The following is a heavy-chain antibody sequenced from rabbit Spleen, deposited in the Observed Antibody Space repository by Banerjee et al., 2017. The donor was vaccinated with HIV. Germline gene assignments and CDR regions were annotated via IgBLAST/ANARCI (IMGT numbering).Heavy chain of an antibody. D-gene: IGHD8-1*01. V-gene: IGHV1S45*01. CDR2: IDSGSSAFT. Sequence: QQQLEESGGGLVKPGGTLTLTCKASGVSFSGNSYMCWVRQAPGKGLEWIACIDSGSSAFTYFATWAKGRFTCSKTSSTTVTLQMTSLTVADTATYFCARDTGSSFSSYGMDLWGQGTLVTVS. CDR1: GVSFSGNSY. J-gene: IGHJ6*01. CDR3: ARDTGSSFSSYGMDL.